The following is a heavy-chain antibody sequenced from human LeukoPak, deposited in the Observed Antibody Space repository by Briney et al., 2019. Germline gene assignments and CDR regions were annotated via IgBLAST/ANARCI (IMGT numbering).Heavy chain of an antibody. V-gene: IGHV3-48*03. CDR2: ISSSGSTI. Sequence: GGSLRLSCAASGFTFSSYEMNWVRQAPGKGLEWVSYISSSGSTIYYADSVKGRFTISRDNAKNSLYLQMNSLRAEDTAVYYCARGPILLIAAAGPNWFDPWGQGTLVTVSS. D-gene: IGHD6-25*01. J-gene: IGHJ5*02. CDR1: GFTFSSYE. CDR3: ARGPILLIAAAGPNWFDP.